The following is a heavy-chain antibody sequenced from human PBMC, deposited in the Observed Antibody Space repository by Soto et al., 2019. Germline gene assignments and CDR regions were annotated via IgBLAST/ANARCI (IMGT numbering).Heavy chain of an antibody. V-gene: IGHV3-9*01. J-gene: IGHJ4*02. CDR2: ISWNSGSI. Sequence: GGSLRLSCASSGFTFDDYAMHLVRQAPGKGLEWVSGISWNSGSIGYADSVKGRFTISRDNAKNSLYLQMNSLRAEDTALYYCAKDSGEWELIVDYWGQGTLVTVSS. CDR3: AKDSGEWELIVDY. D-gene: IGHD1-26*01. CDR1: GFTFDDYA.